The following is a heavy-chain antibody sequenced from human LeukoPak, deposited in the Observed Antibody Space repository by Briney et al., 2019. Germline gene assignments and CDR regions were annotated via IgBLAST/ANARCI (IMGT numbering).Heavy chain of an antibody. V-gene: IGHV3-23*01. CDR1: GFTFSSYA. CDR2: ISGSGGST. CDR3: AKDAPVSWRWGGGDAFDI. J-gene: IGHJ3*02. Sequence: PGGSLRLSCAASGFTFSSYAMSWVRQAPGKGLEWVSAISGSGGSTYYADSVKGRFTISRDNSKNTLYLQMNSLRAEDTAVYYCAKDAPVSWRWGGGDAFDIWGQGTMVTVSS. D-gene: IGHD3-16*01.